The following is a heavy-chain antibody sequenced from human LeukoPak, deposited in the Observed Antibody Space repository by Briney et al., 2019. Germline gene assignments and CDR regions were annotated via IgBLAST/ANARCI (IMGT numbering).Heavy chain of an antibody. CDR1: GFTFSSYA. Sequence: GGPLRLSCAASGFTFSSYAMHWVRQAPGKGLEWVANIKQDGSEKNYVDSVKGRFTISRDNAKNSLYLQMNNLRVEDTAMYYCAGGTGFIIKDWGQGTLVTVSS. D-gene: IGHD3-9*01. CDR2: IKQDGSEK. J-gene: IGHJ4*02. CDR3: AGGTGFIIKD. V-gene: IGHV3-7*03.